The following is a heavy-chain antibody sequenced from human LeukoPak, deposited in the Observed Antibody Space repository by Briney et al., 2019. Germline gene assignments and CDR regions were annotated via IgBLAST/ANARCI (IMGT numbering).Heavy chain of an antibody. Sequence: SETLSLTCTVSGDSINNYYWSWIRQPPGKGLEWIGYIYYIGTTKFNPSLKSRVTISLDTSKNQFSLKLSSVTAADTAVYYCARHARKTGGTDYWGQGTLVTVSS. J-gene: IGHJ4*02. CDR3: ARHARKTGGTDY. CDR2: IYYIGTT. D-gene: IGHD7-27*01. CDR1: GDSINNYY. V-gene: IGHV4-59*08.